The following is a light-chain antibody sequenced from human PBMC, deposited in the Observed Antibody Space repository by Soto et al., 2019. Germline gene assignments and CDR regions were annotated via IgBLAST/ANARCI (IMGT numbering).Light chain of an antibody. V-gene: IGKV1-5*01. Sequence: DIQMTQSPSTLPASVGDRVTITCRASQSISNWLAWYQQKTGTAPKVLIHHASNLQSGVPSRFSGSGSGTEFTLTISSLQPDDFATYYCHQYNSYSFGQGTKVDIK. CDR2: HAS. CDR1: QSISNW. J-gene: IGKJ1*01. CDR3: HQYNSYS.